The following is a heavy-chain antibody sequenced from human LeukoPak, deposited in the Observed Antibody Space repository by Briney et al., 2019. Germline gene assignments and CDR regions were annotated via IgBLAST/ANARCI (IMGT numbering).Heavy chain of an antibody. CDR3: AREISGYSDY. Sequence: ASVNLTCKSSGYTFTGNYMHWVRHAPGQGLEWMGWINANSGDTKYAQKFQGRVTMTRDTSISTAYMELSRLRSDDTAMYYCAREISGYSDYWGQGTLVTVSS. V-gene: IGHV1-2*02. J-gene: IGHJ4*02. D-gene: IGHD3-22*01. CDR1: GYTFTGNY. CDR2: INANSGDT.